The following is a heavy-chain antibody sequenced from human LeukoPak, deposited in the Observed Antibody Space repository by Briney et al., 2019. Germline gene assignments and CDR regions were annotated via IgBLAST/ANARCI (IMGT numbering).Heavy chain of an antibody. Sequence: SVKVSCKASGGTFSSYAISWVRQAPGQGLEWMGGIIPIFGTANYAQKFKGRVTITPDESTSKAYMEPSSLRSEDTAVYYCEREYPNLHGVDYWGQGTLVTVSS. CDR1: GGTFSSYA. D-gene: IGHD1-14*01. J-gene: IGHJ4*02. CDR3: EREYPNLHGVDY. V-gene: IGHV1-69*13. CDR2: IIPIFGTA.